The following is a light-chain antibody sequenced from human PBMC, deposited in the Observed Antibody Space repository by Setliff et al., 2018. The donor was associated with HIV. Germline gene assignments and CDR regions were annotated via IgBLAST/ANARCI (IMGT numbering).Light chain of an antibody. CDR2: EVR. V-gene: IGLV2-14*01. J-gene: IGLJ1*01. Sequence: QSALTQPASVSGSPGQSITIPCTGTSRDVGGYNYGSWYRQHPGKAPKLIIYEVRNRPSGVSNRFSGSKSGNTASLTISGLQAEDEADYYCSSYAITNTLPFGTGTKVTVL. CDR1: SRDVGGYNY. CDR3: SSYAITNTLP.